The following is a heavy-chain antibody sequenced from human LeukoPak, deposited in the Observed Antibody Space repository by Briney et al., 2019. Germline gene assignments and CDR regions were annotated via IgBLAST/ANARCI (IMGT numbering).Heavy chain of an antibody. Sequence: SETLSLTCIVSGGSISNYYWSWIRQPAGKGLEWIGRIYSSGSTNYNPSLKSRLTMSVDTSKNQFSLRLSSVTAADTAVYYCARDRGAGDYSTFFDYWGQGTLVTVSP. CDR2: IYSSGST. CDR1: GGSISNYY. D-gene: IGHD4-11*01. V-gene: IGHV4-4*07. CDR3: ARDRGAGDYSTFFDY. J-gene: IGHJ4*02.